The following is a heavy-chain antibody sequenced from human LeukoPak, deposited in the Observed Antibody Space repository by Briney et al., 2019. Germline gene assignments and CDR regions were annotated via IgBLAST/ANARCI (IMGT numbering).Heavy chain of an antibody. J-gene: IGHJ4*02. CDR3: ARGYCSSTSCRGIDY. D-gene: IGHD2-2*01. V-gene: IGHV1-2*02. CDR2: INPNSGGT. Sequence: ASVKVSCKASGYTFTSYGISWVRQAPGQGLEWMGWINPNSGGTNYAQKFQGRVTMTRDTSISTAYMELSRLRSDDTAVYYCARGYCSSTSCRGIDYWGQGTLVTVSS. CDR1: GYTFTSYG.